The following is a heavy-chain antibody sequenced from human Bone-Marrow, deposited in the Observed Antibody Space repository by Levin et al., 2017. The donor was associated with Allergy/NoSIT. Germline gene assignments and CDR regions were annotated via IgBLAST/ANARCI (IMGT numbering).Heavy chain of an antibody. D-gene: IGHD3-22*01. Sequence: GGSLRLSCAASGFTFSSYSMNWVRQAPGKGLEWVSSISSSSSYIYYADSVKGRFTISRDNAKNSLYLQMNSLRAEDTAVYYCASNYYDSSGYYLWWFDPWGQGTLVTVSS. J-gene: IGHJ5*02. CDR3: ASNYYDSSGYYLWWFDP. V-gene: IGHV3-21*01. CDR1: GFTFSSYS. CDR2: ISSSSSYI.